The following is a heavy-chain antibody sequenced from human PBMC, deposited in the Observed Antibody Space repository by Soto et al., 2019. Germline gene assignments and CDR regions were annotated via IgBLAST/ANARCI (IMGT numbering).Heavy chain of an antibody. CDR1: GFTFSSYG. Sequence: QVQLVESGGGVVQPGRSLRLSCAASGFTFSSYGMHWVRQAPGKGLEWVAVIWYDGSNKYYADSVKGRFTISRDNSKNTLYLQMNSLRAEDTAVYYCARDTDILTGYYGPLDYWGQGTLVTVSS. J-gene: IGHJ4*02. CDR2: IWYDGSNK. D-gene: IGHD3-9*01. CDR3: ARDTDILTGYYGPLDY. V-gene: IGHV3-33*01.